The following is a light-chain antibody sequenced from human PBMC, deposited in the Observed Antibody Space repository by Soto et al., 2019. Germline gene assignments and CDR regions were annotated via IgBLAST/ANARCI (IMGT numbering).Light chain of an antibody. V-gene: IGLV9-49*01. Sequence: QAVVTQPPSASASLGASVTLTCTLSSGYSNYKVDWYQQRPGKGPRFVMRVGTGGIVGSKGDGIPDRFSVLGSGLNRYLTIKNIQEEDESDYHCGADHGFWVFGGGTKVTVL. CDR2: VGTGGIVG. CDR1: SGYSNYK. J-gene: IGLJ3*02. CDR3: GADHGFWV.